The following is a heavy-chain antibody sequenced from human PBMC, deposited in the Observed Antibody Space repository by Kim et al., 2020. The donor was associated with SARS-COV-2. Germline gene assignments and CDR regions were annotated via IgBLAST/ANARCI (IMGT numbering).Heavy chain of an antibody. V-gene: IGHV4-34*01. CDR1: GGPFSGYH. J-gene: IGHJ6*02. Sequence: SETLSLTCAVYGGPFSGYHWSWVRQPPGKGLEWIGEINHSGSVIHNPSLKSRVSISIDTSKNQFSLKLTSVTAADTAFYFCARGRAGVVPSPILGLGPHYDYVIMDVWGHGTTVTVSS. CDR3: ARGRAGVVPSPILGLGPHYDYVIMDV. CDR2: INHSGSV. D-gene: IGHD3-16*01.